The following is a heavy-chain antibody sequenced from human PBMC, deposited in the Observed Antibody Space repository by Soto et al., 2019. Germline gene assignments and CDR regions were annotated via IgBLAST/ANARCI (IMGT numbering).Heavy chain of an antibody. CDR1: GFTFSSYA. CDR2: ISGSGGST. CDR3: AKVPHNHYDFLSGTPYYYYYYMDV. Sequence: EVQLLESGGGLVQPGGSLRLSCAASGFTFSSYAMSCVRQAPGKGLEWVSAISGSGGSTYYADSVKGRFTISRDNSKSTLYLQMNSLRAEDTAVYYCAKVPHNHYDFLSGTPYYYYYYMDVWGKGTTVTVSS. D-gene: IGHD3-3*01. J-gene: IGHJ6*03. V-gene: IGHV3-23*01.